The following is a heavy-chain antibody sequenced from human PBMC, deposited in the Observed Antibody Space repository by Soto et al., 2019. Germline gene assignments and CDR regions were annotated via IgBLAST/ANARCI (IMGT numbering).Heavy chain of an antibody. V-gene: IGHV3-23*01. CDR2: ISGSGGST. CDR3: AKDRVVVVPADAYYYYYGMDV. CDR1: GFTFSSYA. J-gene: IGHJ6*02. D-gene: IGHD2-2*01. Sequence: EVQLLESGGGLVQPGGSLRLSCAASGFTFSSYAMSWVRQAPGKGLEWVSAISGSGGSTYYADFVKGRFTISRDNSKNTLYLQMNILRAEDTAVYYCAKDRVVVVPADAYYYYYGMDVWGQGTTVTVSS.